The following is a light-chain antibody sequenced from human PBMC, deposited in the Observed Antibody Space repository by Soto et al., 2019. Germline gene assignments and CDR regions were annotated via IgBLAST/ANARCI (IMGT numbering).Light chain of an antibody. V-gene: IGKV3-15*01. CDR3: QQYNNWPRT. Sequence: EVVMTQSPATLSVSPGERATLSCRASQSVNTNLAWYQQKPGQAPRLLIYDASTRATGIPARFSAWGSGTEFTLTISSLQSEDFAVYYCQQYNNWPRTFGQGTKVEIK. J-gene: IGKJ1*01. CDR2: DAS. CDR1: QSVNTN.